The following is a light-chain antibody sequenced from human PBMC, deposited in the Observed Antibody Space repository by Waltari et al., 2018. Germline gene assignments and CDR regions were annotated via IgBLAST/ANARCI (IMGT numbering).Light chain of an antibody. CDR3: MQCIHLVGA. J-gene: IGKJ4*01. Sequence: DIAITQSPLSLSFTPGQQPSTACKSSQRLLDSDGKTYLYWYLQKPGQSPQLLIYDVASRFSGVPDRISGSGSGTDFTLKSSRVAAEYVGVYYCMQCIHLVGAFGGGTKVEIK. V-gene: IGKV2-29*02. CDR2: DVA. CDR1: QRLLDSDGKTY.